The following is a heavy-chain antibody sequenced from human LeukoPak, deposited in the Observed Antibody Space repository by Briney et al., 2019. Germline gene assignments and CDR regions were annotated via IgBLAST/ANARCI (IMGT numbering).Heavy chain of an antibody. Sequence: PGGSLRLSCAASGFTFSSYAMSWVRQAPGRGLEWVSAISGSGGSTYYADSVKGRFTISRDNSKNTLYLQMNSLRAEDTAVYYCATSPRGARRHDAFDIWGQGTMVTVSS. CDR1: GFTFSSYA. D-gene: IGHD1-26*01. J-gene: IGHJ3*02. V-gene: IGHV3-23*01. CDR2: ISGSGGST. CDR3: ATSPRGARRHDAFDI.